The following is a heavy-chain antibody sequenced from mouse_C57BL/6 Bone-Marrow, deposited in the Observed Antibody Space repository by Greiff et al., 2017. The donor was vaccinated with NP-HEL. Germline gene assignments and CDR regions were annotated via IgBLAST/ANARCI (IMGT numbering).Heavy chain of an antibody. CDR3: ARKGSPFDY. CDR1: GYTFTDYY. CDR2: INPYNGGT. V-gene: IGHV1-19*01. D-gene: IGHD3-3*01. J-gene: IGHJ2*01. Sequence: EVQLQQSGPVLVKPGASVKMSCKASGYTFTDYYMNWVKQSHGKSLEWIGVINPYNGGTSYNQKFKGKATLTVDKSSSTAYMELNSLTSEDSAVYYCARKGSPFDYWGQGTTLTVSS.